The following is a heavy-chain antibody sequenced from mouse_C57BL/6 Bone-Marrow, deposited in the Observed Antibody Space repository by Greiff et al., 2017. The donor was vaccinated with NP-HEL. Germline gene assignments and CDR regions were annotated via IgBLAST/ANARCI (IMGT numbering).Heavy chain of an antibody. CDR1: GYTFTSYW. CDR2: IDPSDSYT. Sequence: VQLQQPGAELVKPGASVKLSCKASGYTFTSYWMQWVKQRHGQGLEWIGEIDPSDSYTNYNQKFKGKATLTVDTSSSTAYMQLSSLTSEDSAVYYCARGPDGLRWFAYWGQGTLVTVSA. CDR3: ARGPDGLRWFAY. J-gene: IGHJ3*01. D-gene: IGHD2-3*01. V-gene: IGHV1-50*01.